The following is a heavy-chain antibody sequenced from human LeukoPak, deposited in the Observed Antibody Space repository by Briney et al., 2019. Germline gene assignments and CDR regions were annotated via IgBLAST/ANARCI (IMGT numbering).Heavy chain of an antibody. Sequence: GGSLRLSCAASGFTFSSYAMHWVRQAPGKGLEWVAVISYDGSNKYYADSVKGRFTISRDNSKNTLYLQMNSLRAEDTAVYYCARDPGGHSSSWYLGYYYYGMDVWGQGTTVTVSS. CDR3: ARDPGGHSSSWYLGYYYYGMDV. D-gene: IGHD6-13*01. J-gene: IGHJ6*02. CDR1: GFTFSSYA. CDR2: ISYDGSNK. V-gene: IGHV3-30*07.